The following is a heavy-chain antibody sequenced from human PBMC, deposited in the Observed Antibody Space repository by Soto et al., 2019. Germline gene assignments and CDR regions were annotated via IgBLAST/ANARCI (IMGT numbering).Heavy chain of an antibody. CDR1: GFAFSSYE. D-gene: IGHD3-22*01. Sequence: GGSLRLSCVGSGFAFSSYEMNWVRQAPGKGLEWVSNIRSSGRSINYADSVKGRFTISRDNAKNSLYLQMNSLRTEDTAVYYCTRVRDSNDYWGQGTLVTVSS. CDR3: TRVRDSNDY. J-gene: IGHJ4*02. V-gene: IGHV3-48*03. CDR2: IRSSGRSI.